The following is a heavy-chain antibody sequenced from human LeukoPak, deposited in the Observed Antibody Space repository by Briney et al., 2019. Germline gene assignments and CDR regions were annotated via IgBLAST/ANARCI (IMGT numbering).Heavy chain of an antibody. J-gene: IGHJ6*03. CDR2: IYTSGST. D-gene: IGHD2-2*01. Sequence: PSETLSLTCTVSGGSISSYYWSWIRQPAGKGLEWIGRIYTSGSTNYNPSLKSRVTMSVDTSKNQFSLKLSSVTAADTAVYYCAREGDRVVPAAIRAVDWYYMDVWGKGTTVTVSS. V-gene: IGHV4-4*07. CDR1: GGSISSYY. CDR3: AREGDRVVPAAIRAVDWYYMDV.